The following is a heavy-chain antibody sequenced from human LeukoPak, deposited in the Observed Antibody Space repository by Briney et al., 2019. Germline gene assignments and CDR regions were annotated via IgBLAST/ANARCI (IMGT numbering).Heavy chain of an antibody. V-gene: IGHV6-1*01. J-gene: IGHJ6*03. CDR1: GDSVSSNSAA. CDR2: TYYRSKWYN. CDR3: ARGAIRQWQTYCYYYYMDV. D-gene: IGHD6-19*01. Sequence: QTLSLTCAISGDSVSSNSAAWNWIRQSPSRGLEWLGRTYYRSKWYNDYAVSVKSRITINPDTSKNQFSLQLNSVTPEDTAVYYCARGAIRQWQTYCYYYYMDVWGKGTTVTVSS.